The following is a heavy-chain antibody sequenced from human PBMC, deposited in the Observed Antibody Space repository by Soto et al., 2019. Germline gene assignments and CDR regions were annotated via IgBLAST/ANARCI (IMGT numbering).Heavy chain of an antibody. V-gene: IGHV2-70*01. CDR2: IDWDDDK. J-gene: IGHJ5*02. D-gene: IGHD2-15*01. Sequence: SAPTLVNPTQTLTLTCTFSRFSLSTSGMCVSWIRQPPGKALEWLALIDWDDDKYYSTSLKTRLTISKDTSKNQVVLTMTNMDPVDTATYYCARAVVAATAVRFDPWGQGTLVTVSX. CDR1: RFSLSTSGMC. CDR3: ARAVVAATAVRFDP.